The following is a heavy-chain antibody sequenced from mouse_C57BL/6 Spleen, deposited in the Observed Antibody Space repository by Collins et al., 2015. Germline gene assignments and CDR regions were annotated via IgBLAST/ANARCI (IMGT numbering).Heavy chain of an antibody. J-gene: IGHJ4*01. V-gene: IGHV14-4*02. CDR3: NVVPTVSYAMDY. CDR1: GFNIKDYY. CDR2: IDPENGDT. D-gene: IGHD1-1*01. Sequence: EVQLQQSGAELVRSGASVKLSCTASGFNIKDYYMHWVKQRPEQGLEWIGWIDPENGDTEYAPKFQGKATMTADTSSNTAYLQLSSLTSEDTAVYYCNVVPTVSYAMDYWGQGTSVTVSS.